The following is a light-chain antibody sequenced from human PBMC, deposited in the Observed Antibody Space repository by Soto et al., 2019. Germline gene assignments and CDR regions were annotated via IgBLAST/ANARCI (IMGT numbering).Light chain of an antibody. Sequence: EIVLTQSPGTLSLSPGERATLSCRASQSVSSSYLAWYQQKPGQAPRLLIYGASSRATGIPDRFGGSGSGTDFTLTISRLEPEDFAVYYCQQYGSSPPFTFGQG. CDR3: QQYGSSPPFT. CDR1: QSVSSSY. CDR2: GAS. V-gene: IGKV3-20*01. J-gene: IGKJ1*01.